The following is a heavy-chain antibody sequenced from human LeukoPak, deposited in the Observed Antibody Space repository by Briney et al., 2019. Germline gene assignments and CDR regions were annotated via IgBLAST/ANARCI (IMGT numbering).Heavy chain of an antibody. D-gene: IGHD5-18*01. CDR1: GYTFTSYY. Sequence: GASVQVSCKASGYTFTSYYMHWVRQAPGRGLEGMGIINHTGGSTRHAQKFQGRVTMTRDTSTSTVYMELSSLRSEDTAVYYCARGGTAMEVDYWGQGTLVTVSS. CDR3: ARGGTAMEVDY. CDR2: INHTGGST. V-gene: IGHV1-46*01. J-gene: IGHJ4*02.